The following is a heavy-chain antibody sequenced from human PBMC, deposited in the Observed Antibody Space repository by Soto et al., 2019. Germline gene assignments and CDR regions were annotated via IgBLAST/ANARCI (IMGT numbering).Heavy chain of an antibody. CDR3: ARGQRFSDWFDP. CDR2: IYSSGST. Sequence: SETLSLTCTVSGGAISGYYWTWIRQSDGEGLEWIGRIYSSGSTNYNPSLKSRVTISLDTSMNYFSLRLSSVTAADTAVYYCARGQRFSDWFDPWGQGTLVTVSS. V-gene: IGHV4-4*07. CDR1: GGAISGYY. D-gene: IGHD3-3*01. J-gene: IGHJ5*02.